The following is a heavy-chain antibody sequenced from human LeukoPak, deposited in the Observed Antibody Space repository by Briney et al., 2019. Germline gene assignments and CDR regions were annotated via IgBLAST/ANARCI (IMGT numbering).Heavy chain of an antibody. CDR3: ARDYFNYYASGAKGYMDV. D-gene: IGHD3-10*01. Sequence: PSETLSLTCTVSGYSISSGYYWAWIRQSPGKGLEWIGSIYHSGSTYYSPSLQSRVTISVDTSKNQFSLRLRSATAADTAVYYCARDYFNYYASGAKGYMDVWGKGTTVTVSS. J-gene: IGHJ6*03. CDR1: GYSISSGYY. V-gene: IGHV4-38-2*02. CDR2: IYHSGST.